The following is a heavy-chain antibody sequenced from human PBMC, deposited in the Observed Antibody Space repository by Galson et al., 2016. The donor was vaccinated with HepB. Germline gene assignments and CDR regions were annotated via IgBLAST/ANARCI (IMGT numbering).Heavy chain of an antibody. V-gene: IGHV4-4*02. D-gene: IGHD2-21*01. CDR1: GDSISSSTW. CDR3: ARDQDGEIPRRPLGS. CDR2: IYHSGNT. Sequence: SETLSLTCAVSGDSISSSTWWSWVRQPPGKGLEWLGEIYHSGNTNYNPSLRSRLTMSVEKPKNQFSLKLSFVTAADTAVYYCARDQDGEIPRRPLGSWGQGTLVTVPS. J-gene: IGHJ5*01.